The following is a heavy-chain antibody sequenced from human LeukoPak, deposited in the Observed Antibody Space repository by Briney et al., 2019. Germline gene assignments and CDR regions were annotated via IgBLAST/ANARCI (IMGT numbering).Heavy chain of an antibody. V-gene: IGHV4-39*07. D-gene: IGHD3-10*01. CDR3: AREVRGGSWFDP. J-gene: IGHJ5*02. Sequence: SETLSLTRTVSGGSISSNSYYWGWIRQPPGKGLEWIGSIYYSGSTYYNPSLKSRVTISVDTSKNQFSLKLSSVTAADTAVYYCAREVRGGSWFDPWGQGTLVTVSS. CDR2: IYYSGST. CDR1: GGSISSNSYY.